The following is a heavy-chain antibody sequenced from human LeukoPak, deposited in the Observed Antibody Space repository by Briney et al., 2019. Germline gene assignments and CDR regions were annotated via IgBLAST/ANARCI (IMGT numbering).Heavy chain of an antibody. CDR1: GDSISANNW. D-gene: IGHD3-10*01. CDR3: ARDRDGMGV. V-gene: IGHV4-4*02. CDR2: IYHSGST. J-gene: IGHJ6*02. Sequence: KPSGTLSLTCAVSGDSISANNWWSWVRQPPGKGLEWIGEIYHSGSTNYNPSLKGRVSTSVDKSKNQFSLKLTSATAADTAVYYCARDRDGMGVWGQGTTVTVSS.